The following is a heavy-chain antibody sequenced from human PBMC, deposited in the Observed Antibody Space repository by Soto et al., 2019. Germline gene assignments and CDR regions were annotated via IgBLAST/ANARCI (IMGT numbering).Heavy chain of an antibody. J-gene: IGHJ4*02. V-gene: IGHV2-26*01. CDR2: IFSNDEK. Sequence: QVTLKESGPVLVKPTETLTLTCTVSGFSLSNARMGVSWIRQPPGKALEWLAHIFSNDEKSYSTSLKSRLTISKDTSKSQVVLTMTNMDPVDTATYYCARIRSFGVVVVADYFDYWGQGTLVNVSS. D-gene: IGHD2-15*01. CDR3: ARIRSFGVVVVADYFDY. CDR1: GFSLSNARMG.